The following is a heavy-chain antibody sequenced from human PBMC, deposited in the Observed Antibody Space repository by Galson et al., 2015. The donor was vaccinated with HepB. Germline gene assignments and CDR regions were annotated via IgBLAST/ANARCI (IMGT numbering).Heavy chain of an antibody. Sequence: SLRLSCAASGFIFDDYGMSWVRQSPGKGLEWVSGINKNGGFTAYADSVKGRFTISRDNAKNSLYLQMNSLRADDTALYYCLRGGFWSGYLGLDYYYFYYMDVWGKGTTVTVSS. CDR2: INKNGGFT. D-gene: IGHD3-3*01. V-gene: IGHV3-20*04. CDR3: LRGGFWSGYLGLDYYYFYYMDV. J-gene: IGHJ6*03. CDR1: GFIFDDYG.